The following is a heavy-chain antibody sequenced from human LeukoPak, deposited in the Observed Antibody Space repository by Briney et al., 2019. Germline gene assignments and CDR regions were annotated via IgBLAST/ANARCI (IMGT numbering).Heavy chain of an antibody. D-gene: IGHD5-18*01. CDR1: GGSISSVSYY. CDR2: IYHSGST. CDR3: ASIYRENSYGLGVVSYFDY. J-gene: IGHJ4*02. V-gene: IGHV4-30-2*01. Sequence: PSETLSLTCTVSGGSISSVSYYWRWIRQPPGKGLASIGYIYHSGSTYSNPSLKSRVTISIDRSKNQFSLKLKFVTAADTAMYYCASIYRENSYGLGVVSYFDYWGQGTVVTVSS.